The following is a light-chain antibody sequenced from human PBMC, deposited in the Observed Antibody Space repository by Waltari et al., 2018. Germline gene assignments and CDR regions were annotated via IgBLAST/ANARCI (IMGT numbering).Light chain of an antibody. CDR1: SSDVGGYNY. Sequence: QSALTQPASVSGSPGQSITISCTGTSSDVGGYNYVSWYQQYPDKAPKLMIYDVSKRPSGVSNRFSGSKSGNTASLTSSGLQAEDEADYYCCSYAGSSTHVLFGGGTKLTVL. CDR3: CSYAGSSTHVL. V-gene: IGLV2-23*02. J-gene: IGLJ2*01. CDR2: DVS.